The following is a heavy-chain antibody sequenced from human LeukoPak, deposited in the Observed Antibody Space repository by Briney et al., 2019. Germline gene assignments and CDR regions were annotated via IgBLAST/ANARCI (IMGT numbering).Heavy chain of an antibody. CDR1: GFTFSSYA. V-gene: IGHV3-30*04. Sequence: PGRSLRLSCAASGFTFSSYAMHWVRQAPGKGLEWVAVISYDGSNKYYADSVKGRFTISRDNSKNTLYLQMNSLRAEDTAVYYCAKVEGGDYYFDYWGQGTLVTVSS. CDR3: AKVEGGDYYFDY. CDR2: ISYDGSNK. J-gene: IGHJ4*02. D-gene: IGHD4-17*01.